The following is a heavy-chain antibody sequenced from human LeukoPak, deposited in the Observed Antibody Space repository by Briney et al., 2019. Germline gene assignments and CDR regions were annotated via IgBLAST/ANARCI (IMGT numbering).Heavy chain of an antibody. D-gene: IGHD3-22*01. CDR1: GYTFTSYY. CDR3: ATDSSGYLAFNY. J-gene: IGHJ4*02. V-gene: IGHV1-24*01. CDR2: FDPEDGET. Sequence: ASVKVSCKASGYTFTSYYMHWVRQAPGKGLEWMGGFDPEDGETIYAQKFQGRVTMTEDTSTDTAYMELSSLRSEDTAVYYCATDSSGYLAFNYWGQGTLVTVSS.